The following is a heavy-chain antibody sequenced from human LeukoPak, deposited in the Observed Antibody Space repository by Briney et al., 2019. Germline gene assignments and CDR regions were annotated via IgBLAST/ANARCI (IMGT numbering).Heavy chain of an antibody. V-gene: IGHV1-46*01. CDR3: ARAGRRLFGVLIPLSFDS. CDR2: IIPSDGYT. J-gene: IGHJ4*02. D-gene: IGHD3-3*01. Sequence: GASVKVSCKASGGTFSSYAISWVRQAPGQGLEWMGIIIPSDGYTTYAQKFQGRVTMTGDMSTNTVYMELRSLRSEDTAVYYCARAGRRLFGVLIPLSFDSWGQGTLVTVSS. CDR1: GGTFSSYA.